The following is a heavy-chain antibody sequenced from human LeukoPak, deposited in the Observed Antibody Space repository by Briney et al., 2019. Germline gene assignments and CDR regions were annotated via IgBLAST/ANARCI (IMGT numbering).Heavy chain of an antibody. J-gene: IGHJ4*02. CDR2: ISGGGEDT. Sequence: GGSLRLSCAASGFTFSHYAMRWVRQAPGKGLEWLSEISGGGEDTYHADSVKGRFTISRDNSKNTSYLQMNSLRVEDTAVYYCTTSWPKVREGDQWGQGTLVTVS. V-gene: IGHV3-23*01. D-gene: IGHD3-10*01. CDR1: GFTFSHYA. CDR3: TTSWPKVREGDQ.